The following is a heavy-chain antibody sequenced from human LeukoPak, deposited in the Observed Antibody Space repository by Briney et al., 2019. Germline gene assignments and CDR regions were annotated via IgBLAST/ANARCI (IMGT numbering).Heavy chain of an antibody. J-gene: IGHJ4*02. CDR2: IYYSGST. CDR3: ASPGSGSYYNEVYY. V-gene: IGHV4-31*03. Sequence: SQTLSLTCTVSGGSISSGVYYWSWIRQHPGKGLEWIGYIYYSGSTYYNPSLKSRVTISVDTSKNQFSLKLSSVTAADTAVYYCASPGSGSYYNEVYYWGQGTLVTVSS. CDR1: GGSISSGVYY. D-gene: IGHD3-10*01.